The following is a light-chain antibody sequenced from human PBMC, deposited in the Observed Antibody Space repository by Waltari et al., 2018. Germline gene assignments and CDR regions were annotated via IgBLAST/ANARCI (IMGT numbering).Light chain of an antibody. CDR1: QNIGRY. V-gene: IGKV3-20*01. Sequence: EIVLTQSPGTLSLSPGERDTLSCRASQNIGRYLIWYQQKPGQAPRLLIYGASSKAAGIPDRFSGSGSGTDFSLTISRLEPEDFAVYYCQNHERLPAVFGQGTKVEIK. J-gene: IGKJ1*01. CDR3: QNHERLPAV. CDR2: GAS.